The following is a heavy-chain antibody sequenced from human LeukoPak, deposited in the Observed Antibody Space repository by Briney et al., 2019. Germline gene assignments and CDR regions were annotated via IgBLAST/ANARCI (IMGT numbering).Heavy chain of an antibody. D-gene: IGHD5-18*01. CDR1: GFTFSSYE. CDR2: ISSSGSTI. J-gene: IGHJ6*02. V-gene: IGHV3-48*03. CDR3: ARDRNRGDTAMALDV. Sequence: GGSLRLSCAASGFTFSSYEMNWVRQAPGKGLEWVSYISSSGSTIYYADSVKGRFTISRDNAKNSLYLQMNSLRAEGTAVYYCARDRNRGDTAMALDVWGQGTTVTVSS.